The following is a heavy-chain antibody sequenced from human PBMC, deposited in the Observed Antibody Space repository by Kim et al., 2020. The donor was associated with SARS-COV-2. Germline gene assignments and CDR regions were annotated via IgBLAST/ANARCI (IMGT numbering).Heavy chain of an antibody. V-gene: IGHV3-30*01. J-gene: IGHJ6*02. D-gene: IGHD5-12*01. Sequence: ADAGKGRFTISRDNSKNTLYLQMNSLRAADTAVYYCARSGYGSGMDVWGQGTTVTVSS. CDR3: ARSGYGSGMDV.